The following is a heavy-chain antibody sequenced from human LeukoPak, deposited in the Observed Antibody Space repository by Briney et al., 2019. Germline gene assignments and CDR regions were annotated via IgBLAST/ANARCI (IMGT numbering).Heavy chain of an antibody. V-gene: IGHV4-39*07. D-gene: IGHD5-24*01. CDR2: IYYSGST. CDR1: GGSISSSSYY. CDR3: ARDVETGGNRMDV. J-gene: IGHJ6*04. Sequence: SETLSLTCTVSGGSISSSSYYWGWIRQPPGKGLEWIGSIYYSGSTYYNPSLKSRVTISVDTSKNQFSLKLSSVTAADAAVYYCARDVETGGNRMDVWGKGTTVTVSS.